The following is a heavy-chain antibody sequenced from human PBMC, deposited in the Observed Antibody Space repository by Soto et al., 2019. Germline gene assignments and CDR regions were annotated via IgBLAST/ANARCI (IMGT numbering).Heavy chain of an antibody. D-gene: IGHD3-10*01. CDR3: ARDSVDFSDYYGSGSLDC. J-gene: IGHJ4*02. V-gene: IGHV3-21*01. CDR1: GFTFSSYS. Sequence: GGSLRLSCAASGFTFSSYSMNWVRQAPGKGLEWVSSISSSSSYIYYADSVKGRFTISRDNAKNSLYLQMNSLRAEDTAVYYCARDSVDFSDYYGSGSLDCWGQGTLVTVSS. CDR2: ISSSSSYI.